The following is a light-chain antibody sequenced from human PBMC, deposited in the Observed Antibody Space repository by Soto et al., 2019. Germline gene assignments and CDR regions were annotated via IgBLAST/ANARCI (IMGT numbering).Light chain of an antibody. V-gene: IGLV2-23*01. J-gene: IGLJ2*01. CDR2: EGS. CDR3: CSYAGSSTPGV. Sequence: QSALTQPASVSGSPGQSITISCTGASSDVGTYNLVSWYQQHPGKAPKLMFYEGSKRPSGVSNRFSGSKSGNTASLTISGLQAEDEADYYCCSYAGSSTPGVFGGGTKVTVL. CDR1: SSDVGTYNL.